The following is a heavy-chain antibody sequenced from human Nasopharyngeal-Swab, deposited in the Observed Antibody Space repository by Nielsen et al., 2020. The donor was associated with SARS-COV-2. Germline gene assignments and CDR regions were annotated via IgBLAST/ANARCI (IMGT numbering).Heavy chain of an antibody. CDR3: ASHVSSSTAGYYYYYMDV. D-gene: IGHD6-6*01. CDR1: GFSFTSFG. CDR2: IWYDGSSK. V-gene: IGHV3-33*01. J-gene: IGHJ6*03. Sequence: GGSLRLSCAASGFSFTSFGMHWVRQAPGKGLEWVAIIWYDGSSKYYADSVRGRFTISRDNTRNTLYLQMTSLRAEDTAVYYCASHVSSSTAGYYYYYMDVWGNGTTVTVSS.